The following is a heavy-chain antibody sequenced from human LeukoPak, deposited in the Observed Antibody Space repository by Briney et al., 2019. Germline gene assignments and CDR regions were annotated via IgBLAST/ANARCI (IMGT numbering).Heavy chain of an antibody. CDR2: ISSSSSYI. Sequence: GGSLRLSCAASGFTFSSYSMNWVRQAPGKGLEWVSSISSSSSYIYYADSVKGRFTISRDNAKNSLYLQMNSLRAEDTAVYYCARVLTTVTDYYGMDVWGQGTTVTVS. V-gene: IGHV3-21*01. CDR3: ARVLTTVTDYYGMDV. CDR1: GFTFSSYS. J-gene: IGHJ6*02. D-gene: IGHD4-17*01.